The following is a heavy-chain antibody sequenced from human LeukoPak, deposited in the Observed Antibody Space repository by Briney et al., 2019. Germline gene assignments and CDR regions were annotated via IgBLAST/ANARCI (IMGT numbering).Heavy chain of an antibody. CDR3: ARHRALGYCSSTSCYKGFDY. CDR2: IYYSGST. D-gene: IGHD2-2*02. Sequence: SETLSLTCTVSGGSISSSSYYWGWIRQPPGKGLEWIGSIYYSGSTYYNPSLKSRVTISVDTSKNQFSLKLSSVTAADTAVYYCARHRALGYCSSTSCYKGFDYWGQGTLVTVSS. V-gene: IGHV4-39*01. CDR1: GGSISSSSYY. J-gene: IGHJ4*02.